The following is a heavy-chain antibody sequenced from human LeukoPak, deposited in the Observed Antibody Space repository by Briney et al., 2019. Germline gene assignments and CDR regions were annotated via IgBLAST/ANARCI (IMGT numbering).Heavy chain of an antibody. Sequence: ASVKVSCKASGYTFTGYYMHWVRQAPGQGLEWMGWISAYNGNTNYAQKLQGRVTMTTDTSTSTAYMELRSLRSDDTAVYYCARYGYCSGGSCYSSTFDYWGQGTLVTVSS. CDR1: GYTFTGYY. J-gene: IGHJ4*02. CDR3: ARYGYCSGGSCYSSTFDY. D-gene: IGHD2-15*01. CDR2: ISAYNGNT. V-gene: IGHV1-18*04.